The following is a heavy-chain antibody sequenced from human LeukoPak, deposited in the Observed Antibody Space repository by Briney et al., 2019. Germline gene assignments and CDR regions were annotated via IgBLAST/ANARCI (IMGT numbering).Heavy chain of an antibody. J-gene: IGHJ5*02. CDR3: AKARYSSGSQWFDP. CDR1: GFTFDNYG. CDR2: IQYDGSNQ. D-gene: IGHD6-19*01. V-gene: IGHV3-30*02. Sequence: PGGSLRLSCAASGFTFDNYGMHWVRQAPGKGLEWVAFIQYDGSNQKYTDSVKGRFTISRDSSENTLYLQMNSLRAEDTAVYYCAKARYSSGSQWFDPWGQGTLVTVSS.